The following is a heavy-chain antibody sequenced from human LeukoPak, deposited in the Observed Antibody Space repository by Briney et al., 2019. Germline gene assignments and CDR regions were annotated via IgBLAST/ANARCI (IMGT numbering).Heavy chain of an antibody. V-gene: IGHV4-34*01. CDR3: ARTITIFGVAGKIDY. D-gene: IGHD3-3*01. CDR2: IYHSGST. CDR1: GGSFSGYY. J-gene: IGHJ4*02. Sequence: SETLSLTCAVYGGSFSGYYWSWIRQPPGKGLEWIGSIYHSGSTYYNPSLKSRVTISVDTSKNQFSLKLSSVTAADTAVYYCARTITIFGVAGKIDYWGQGTLVTVSS.